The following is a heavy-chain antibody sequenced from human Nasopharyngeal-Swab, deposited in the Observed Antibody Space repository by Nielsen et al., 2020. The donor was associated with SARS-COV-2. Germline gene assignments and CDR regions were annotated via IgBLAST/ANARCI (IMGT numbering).Heavy chain of an antibody. CDR2: FDPEDGET. CDR1: GYTLTELS. V-gene: IGHV1-24*01. D-gene: IGHD3-22*01. CDR3: ATAIITMISGFDY. Sequence: ASVKVSCKVSGYTLTELSMHWVRQAPGKGLEWMGGFDPEDGETIYAKKFQGRVTMTEDTSTDAAYMELSSLRSEDTAVYYCATAIITMISGFDYWGQGTLVTVSS. J-gene: IGHJ4*02.